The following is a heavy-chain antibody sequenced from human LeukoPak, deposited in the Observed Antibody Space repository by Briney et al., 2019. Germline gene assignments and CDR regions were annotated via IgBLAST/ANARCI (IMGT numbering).Heavy chain of an antibody. CDR2: MNPSSGKT. CDR3: AREFRHQPY. J-gene: IGHJ4*02. CDR1: GNTFTSYD. D-gene: IGHD2-2*01. Sequence: ASVKVSCKASGNTFTSYDVNWVRQATGQGLEWMGYMNPSSGKTGYAQNFQGRLTMTWDTSISTAYMELSSLRSDDTAVYYCAREFRHQPYWGQGTLVTVSS. V-gene: IGHV1-8*01.